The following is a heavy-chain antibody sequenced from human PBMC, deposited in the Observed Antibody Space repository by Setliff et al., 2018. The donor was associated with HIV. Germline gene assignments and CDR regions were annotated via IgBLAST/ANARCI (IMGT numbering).Heavy chain of an antibody. J-gene: IGHJ6*02. D-gene: IGHD1-20*01. Sequence: ASVKVSCKASGYTFTYYAIHWVRQAPGQRLEWMGWMNPNSGNTGYAQKFQGRVTMTRNTSISTAYMELSSLRSEDTAVYYCARFPVLGGMDVWGQGALVTVS. CDR1: GYTFTYYA. V-gene: IGHV1-8*02. CDR3: ARFPVLGGMDV. CDR2: MNPNSGNT.